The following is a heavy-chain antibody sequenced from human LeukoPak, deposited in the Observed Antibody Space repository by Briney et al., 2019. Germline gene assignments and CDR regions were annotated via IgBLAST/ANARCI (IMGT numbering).Heavy chain of an antibody. CDR1: GFTFSDYG. V-gene: IGHV3-48*04. J-gene: IGHJ4*02. Sequence: QPGGTLRLSCAASGFTFSDYGMSWVRQAPGKGLEWVSYISSSGSTIYYADSVKGRFTISRDNAKNSLYLQMNSLRAEDTAVYYCAREPVGATPFFDYWGQGTLVTVSS. CDR3: AREPVGATPFFDY. CDR2: ISSSGSTI. D-gene: IGHD1-26*01.